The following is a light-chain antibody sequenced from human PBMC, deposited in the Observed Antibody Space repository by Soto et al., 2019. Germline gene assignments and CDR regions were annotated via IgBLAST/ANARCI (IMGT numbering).Light chain of an antibody. CDR3: QQYGASPRT. V-gene: IGKV3-20*01. J-gene: IGKJ1*01. Sequence: EIVLTQSPDTLSLSPGERATLSCRASQSVSNNYLAWYQQKPGQAPRLLIYGASNRASGIPDRFSGGGSGTDFTLTISRLEPDDFAVYYCQQYGASPRTFGPGTKVEIK. CDR1: QSVSNNY. CDR2: GAS.